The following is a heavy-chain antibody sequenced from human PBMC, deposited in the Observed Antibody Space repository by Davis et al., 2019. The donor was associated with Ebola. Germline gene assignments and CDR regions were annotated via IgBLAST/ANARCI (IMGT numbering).Heavy chain of an antibody. V-gene: IGHV3-9*01. D-gene: IGHD4-17*01. Sequence: PGGSLRLSCVASGFTFIDYAMHFVRQAPGKGLEWVSGVSWNSGSVVYADSVKGRFTISRDNAKNSLYLVMNSLRAEDTAVYYCTKDFDYEGGHWGQGSLVSVSS. CDR3: TKDFDYEGGH. CDR1: GFTFIDYA. CDR2: VSWNSGSV. J-gene: IGHJ4*02.